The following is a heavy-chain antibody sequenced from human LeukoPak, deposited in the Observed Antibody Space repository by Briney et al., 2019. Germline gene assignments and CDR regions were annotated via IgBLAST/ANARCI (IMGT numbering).Heavy chain of an antibody. J-gene: IGHJ4*02. D-gene: IGHD3-22*01. CDR2: IYYSGST. Sequence: SETLSLTCNVSGGSISSYSSYWGWIRQPPGRGLEWIGSIYYSGSTNYNPSLKSRVTISVDTSKNQISLKLNSVTAADTAVYYCARVMGDGSGYYPFDYWGQGTLVTVSS. CDR1: GGSISSYSSY. CDR3: ARVMGDGSGYYPFDY. V-gene: IGHV4-39*07.